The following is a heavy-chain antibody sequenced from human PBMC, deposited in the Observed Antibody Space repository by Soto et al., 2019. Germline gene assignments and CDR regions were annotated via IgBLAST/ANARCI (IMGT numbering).Heavy chain of an antibody. Sequence: PSETLSLTCTVSGGSVSSGSYYWSWIRQPPGKGLEWIGYIYYSGSTNYNPSLKSRVTISVDTSKNQFSLKLSSVTAADTAVYYCAREQLENYYYYYGMDVWGQGTTVTVS. D-gene: IGHD1-1*01. J-gene: IGHJ6*02. CDR2: IYYSGST. V-gene: IGHV4-61*01. CDR1: GGSVSSGSYY. CDR3: AREQLENYYYYYGMDV.